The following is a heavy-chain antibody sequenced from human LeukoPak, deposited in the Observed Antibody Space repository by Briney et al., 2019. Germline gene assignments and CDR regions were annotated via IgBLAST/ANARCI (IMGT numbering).Heavy chain of an antibody. D-gene: IGHD1-1*01. V-gene: IGHV3-48*03. CDR2: ISSTGSTI. CDR3: ATVTSYRVDY. CDR1: GFTFSNWE. J-gene: IGHJ4*02. Sequence: GGSLRLSCAASGFTFSNWEMNWVRQAPGKGLEWVSYISSTGSTIYYADSVKGRFTISRDNAKNLLYLQMNSLRPEDTAVYYCATVTSYRVDYWGQGTLVTVSS.